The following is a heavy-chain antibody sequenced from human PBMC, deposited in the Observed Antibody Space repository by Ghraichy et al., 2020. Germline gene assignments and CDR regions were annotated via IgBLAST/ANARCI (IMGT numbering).Heavy chain of an antibody. CDR2: INHSGST. Sequence: ESLNISCAVYGGSFSGYYWSWIRQPPGKGLEWIGEINHSGSTNYNPSLKSRVTISVDTSKNQFSLKLSSVTAADTAVYYCASSPPRSGYYYYYYVMDVWGQGTTVTVSS. D-gene: IGHD3-3*01. V-gene: IGHV4-34*01. CDR3: ASSPPRSGYYYYYYVMDV. CDR1: GGSFSGYY. J-gene: IGHJ6*02.